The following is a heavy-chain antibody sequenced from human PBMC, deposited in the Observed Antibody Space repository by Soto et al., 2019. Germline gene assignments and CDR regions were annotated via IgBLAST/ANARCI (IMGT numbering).Heavy chain of an antibody. CDR3: ARSGEAYYDVLTGYYKGSWFDP. CDR2: IIPLFCTT. V-gene: IGHV1-69*01. CDR1: GGSFSYYA. D-gene: IGHD3-9*01. J-gene: IGHJ5*02. Sequence: QVQLVQSGAEVRRTGSSVKVSCKASGGSFSYYAFSWVRQGPGQGLEWMGGIIPLFCTTKYAQTFQGRVTITADESTKIVYMELSSLRSEDTAVYYCARSGEAYYDVLTGYYKGSWFDPWGQGTLVTVSS.